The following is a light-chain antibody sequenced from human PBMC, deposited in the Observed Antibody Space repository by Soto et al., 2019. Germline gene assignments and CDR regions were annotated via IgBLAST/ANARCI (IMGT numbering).Light chain of an antibody. V-gene: IGLV1-44*01. CDR2: ANN. CDR1: SSNIGSNV. CDR3: ATWDDTLNGWV. Sequence: QSVLTQPPSASGTPGQRVTISYSGSSSNIGSNVVAWYQQLPGTAPKLLIYANNQRPSGVPDRFSGSKSGTSASLAISGLQSEDEADYYCATWDDTLNGWVFGGGTKLTVL. J-gene: IGLJ3*02.